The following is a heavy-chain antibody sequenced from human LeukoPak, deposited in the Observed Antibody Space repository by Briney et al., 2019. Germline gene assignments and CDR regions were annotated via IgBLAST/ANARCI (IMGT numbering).Heavy chain of an antibody. Sequence: GGSLRLSCAASGFTFSSYAMRWVRQAPGKGLEWVAVISYDGSNKYYADSVKGRFTISRDNSKNTLYLQMNSLRDEDTAVYYCAKDQRWESPHYLDSWGQGTLVTVSS. J-gene: IGHJ4*02. CDR3: AKDQRWESPHYLDS. CDR2: ISYDGSNK. V-gene: IGHV3-30*04. D-gene: IGHD1-26*01. CDR1: GFTFSSYA.